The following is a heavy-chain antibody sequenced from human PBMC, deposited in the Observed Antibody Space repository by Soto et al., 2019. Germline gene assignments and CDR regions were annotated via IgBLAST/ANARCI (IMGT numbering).Heavy chain of an antibody. CDR1: GGTIRSPDW. V-gene: IGHV4-4*02. CDR3: ARGRGRYSSGWSWFDP. D-gene: IGHD6-19*01. J-gene: IGHJ5*02. CDR2: IFQSGST. Sequence: SETLSLTCGVSGGTIRSPDWWTWVRQPPGKGLEWIGEIFQSGSTNYTPSLESRVTISVDKSKNQFSLTLTSVTAADTAVYFCARGRGRYSSGWSWFDPWGQGILATVSS.